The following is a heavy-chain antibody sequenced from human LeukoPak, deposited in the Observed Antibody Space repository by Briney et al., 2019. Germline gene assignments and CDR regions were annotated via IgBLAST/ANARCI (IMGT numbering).Heavy chain of an antibody. V-gene: IGHV4-34*01. J-gene: IGHJ4*02. CDR3: ARRSQDFDF. Sequence: SETLSLTCAVDGGSFSFYYWSWIRQTPGKGLEWIGEINYSGSSNYDPSLKSRVTISVDTSKNQFSLRLNSVTAADTAVYYCARRSQDFDFWGQGILVTVSA. CDR1: GGSFSFYY. CDR2: INYSGSS.